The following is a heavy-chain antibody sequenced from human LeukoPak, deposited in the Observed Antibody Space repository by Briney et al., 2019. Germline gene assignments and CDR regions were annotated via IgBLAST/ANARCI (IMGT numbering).Heavy chain of an antibody. CDR1: GGSFSGYY. CDR2: IKHSGST. V-gene: IGHV4-34*01. Sequence: SETLSLTCAVYGGSFSGYYWSWIRQSPGKGLESIGEIKHSGSTNYNPSLKSRVTISVDTSMNQFSLKLSSVTAADTAVYYCARGIVGATRGLFDYWGQGILVTVSS. D-gene: IGHD1-26*01. J-gene: IGHJ4*02. CDR3: ARGIVGATRGLFDY.